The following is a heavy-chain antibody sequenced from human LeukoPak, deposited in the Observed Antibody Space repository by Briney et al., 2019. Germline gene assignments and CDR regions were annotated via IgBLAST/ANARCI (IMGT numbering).Heavy chain of an antibody. Sequence: GGSLRLSCAASGFTFSGSGMHWVRQGPGKGLEWVAFIRYDGTDKYYADSVKGRFTISRDNAKNSLYLQMNSLRAEDTAVYYCARDLMIGFQDYWGQGTLVTVSS. J-gene: IGHJ4*02. V-gene: IGHV3-30*02. CDR3: ARDLMIGFQDY. D-gene: IGHD3-9*01. CDR2: IRYDGTDK. CDR1: GFTFSGSG.